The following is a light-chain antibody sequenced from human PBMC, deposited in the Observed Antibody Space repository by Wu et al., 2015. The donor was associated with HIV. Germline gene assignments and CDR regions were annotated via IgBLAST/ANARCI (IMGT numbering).Light chain of an antibody. CDR2: SAS. V-gene: IGKV3D-15*01. J-gene: IGKJ2*04. CDR3: RQYAFSPGS. Sequence: EIVMTQSPATLSVSPGERATLSCRASQSVSSNLAWYQQKPGLAPRLLIYSASNRATGIPDRFSGSGSGTDFTLTINTLEPEDFAVYHCRQYAFSPGSFGQGTKLEIK. CDR1: QSVSSN.